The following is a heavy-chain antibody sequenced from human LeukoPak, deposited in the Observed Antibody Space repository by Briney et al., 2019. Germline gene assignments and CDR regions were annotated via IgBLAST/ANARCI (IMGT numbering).Heavy chain of an antibody. CDR2: ISGSGGST. V-gene: IGHV3-23*01. CDR1: GFTFSSYA. CDR3: AKDRLPYYDSSGYPLDY. Sequence: PGGSLRLSCAASGFTFSSYAMSWVRQAPGKGLEWVSAISGSGGSTYYADSVKGRFTISRDNSKNTLYLQMNSLRAEDTAVYYCAKDRLPYYDSSGYPLDYWGQGTLATVSS. J-gene: IGHJ4*02. D-gene: IGHD3-22*01.